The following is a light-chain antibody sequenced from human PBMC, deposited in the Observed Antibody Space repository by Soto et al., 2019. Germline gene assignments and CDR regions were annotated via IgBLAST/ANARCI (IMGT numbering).Light chain of an antibody. CDR3: QQRNNWPIT. CDR1: QSVSSY. J-gene: IGKJ5*01. Sequence: EIVLTQSPATLPLSPGERATLSCRASQSVSSYLAWYQQKPGQAPRLLIYDASNRATGIPVRFSGSGSGTDFTLTISSLEPEDFALYYCQQRNNWPITFGQGTRLEIK. V-gene: IGKV3-11*01. CDR2: DAS.